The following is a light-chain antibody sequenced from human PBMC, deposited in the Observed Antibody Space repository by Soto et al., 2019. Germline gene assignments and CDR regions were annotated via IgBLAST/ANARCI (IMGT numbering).Light chain of an antibody. V-gene: IGKV3-15*01. J-gene: IGKJ1*01. Sequence: EIVMTQSPATLSVSPGERATLSCRASQSVSSNLAWYQQKPGQAPRLLIYGASTRATGIPARFSGSGSGTEFTLTISSLLSEDFAVYYCQQYSNWPWGTFGQGTKVDIX. CDR1: QSVSSN. CDR3: QQYSNWPWGT. CDR2: GAS.